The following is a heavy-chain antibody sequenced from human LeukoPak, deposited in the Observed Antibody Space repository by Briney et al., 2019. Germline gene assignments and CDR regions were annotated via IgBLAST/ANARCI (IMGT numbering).Heavy chain of an antibody. J-gene: IGHJ4*02. CDR1: GFSVNTNY. CDR2: LYSGGGA. D-gene: IGHD3-10*01. V-gene: IGHV3-66*01. Sequence: GGSLRLSCAASGFSVNTNYMTWVRQAPGKGLEWVSVLYSGGGAYYADSVKDRFTISRDYSQNTLLLQMNSLRAEDTALYYCARASGSDYWGQGTLVTVSS. CDR3: ARASGSDY.